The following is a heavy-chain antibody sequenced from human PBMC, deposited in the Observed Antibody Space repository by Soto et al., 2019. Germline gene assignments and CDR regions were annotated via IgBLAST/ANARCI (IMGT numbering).Heavy chain of an antibody. CDR3: AKDGYYDFWSGYSAFDY. CDR1: GFTFSSYA. V-gene: IGHV3-23*01. CDR2: ISGSGGST. Sequence: EVQLLESGGGLVQPGGSLRLSCAASGFTFSSYAMSWVRQAPGEGLEWVSAISGSGGSTYYADSVKGRFTISRDNSKNTLYLQMNSLRAEDTAVYYCAKDGYYDFWSGYSAFDYWGQGTLVTVSS. J-gene: IGHJ4*02. D-gene: IGHD3-3*01.